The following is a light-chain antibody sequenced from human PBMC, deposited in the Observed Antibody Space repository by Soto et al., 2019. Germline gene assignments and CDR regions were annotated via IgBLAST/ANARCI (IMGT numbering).Light chain of an antibody. CDR2: EVS. CDR1: SSDVGGYNY. J-gene: IGLJ2*01. CDR3: SSYAGSNNLV. V-gene: IGLV2-8*01. Sequence: QSVLTQPPSASGSPGQSVTISCTGTSSDVGGYNYVSWYKQHPGKAPKLMIDEVSKRPSGVPDRFSGSKSGNTASLTVSGLQAEDEADYYCSSYAGSNNLVFGGGTKLTVL.